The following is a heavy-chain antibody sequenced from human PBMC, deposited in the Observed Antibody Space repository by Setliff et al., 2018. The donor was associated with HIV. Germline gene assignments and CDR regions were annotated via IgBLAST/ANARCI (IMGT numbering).Heavy chain of an antibody. J-gene: IGHJ5*02. CDR2: IKIKTDGGTI. CDR3: AVWIREVIS. V-gene: IGHV3-15*01. D-gene: IGHD3-10*01. Sequence: LRLSCAASGFTISNVWMTWVRQAPGKGLGWVGRIKIKTDGGTIDHAAPVKGRFTISRDDSKNSLSLHMNSLKTEDTAVYYCAVWIREVISWGRGTLVTVSS. CDR1: GFTISNVW.